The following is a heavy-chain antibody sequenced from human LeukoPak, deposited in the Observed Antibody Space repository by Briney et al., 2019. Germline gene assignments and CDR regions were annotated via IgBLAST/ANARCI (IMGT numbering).Heavy chain of an antibody. V-gene: IGHV4-34*01. CDR2: IDHSGST. CDR1: GGSFSGYY. CDR3: ARAEGVFDY. J-gene: IGHJ4*02. Sequence: PSETLSLTCAVYGGSFSGYYWSWIRQPPGKGLEWIGEIDHSGSTNYNPSLKSRVSISLDTSRNQFSLKLSSATAADTAVYYCARAEGVFDYWGQGILVTVSS. D-gene: IGHD3-16*01.